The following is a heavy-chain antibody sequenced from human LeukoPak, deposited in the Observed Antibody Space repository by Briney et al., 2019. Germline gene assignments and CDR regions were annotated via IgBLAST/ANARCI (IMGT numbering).Heavy chain of an antibody. CDR2: IIPILGIA. J-gene: IGHJ5*02. D-gene: IGHD1/OR15-1a*01. Sequence: PVNVSCKASGGTFSSYAISWVRQAPGQGLEWMGRIIPILGIANYAQKFQGRVTITADKSTSTAYMELSSLRSEDTAVYYCARDRRWNTNWFDPWGQGTLVTVSS. V-gene: IGHV1-69*04. CDR3: ARDRRWNTNWFDP. CDR1: GGTFSSYA.